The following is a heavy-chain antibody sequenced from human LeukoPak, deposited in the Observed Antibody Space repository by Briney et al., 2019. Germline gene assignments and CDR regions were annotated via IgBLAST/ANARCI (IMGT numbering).Heavy chain of an antibody. CDR2: ISSSGSTI. CDR3: ARKGGYYYGVDY. CDR1: GFTFSANG. D-gene: IGHD3-22*01. V-gene: IGHV3-48*04. Sequence: GRSLRLSCAASGFTFSANGMHWVRQAPGKGLEWVSYISSSGSTIYYADSVKGRFTISRDNAKNSLYLQMNSLRAEDTAVYYCARKGGYYYGVDYWGQGTLVTVSS. J-gene: IGHJ4*02.